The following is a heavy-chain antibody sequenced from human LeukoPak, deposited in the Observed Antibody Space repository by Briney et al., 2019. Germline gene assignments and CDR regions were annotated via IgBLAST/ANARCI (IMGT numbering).Heavy chain of an antibody. Sequence: PGGSLRLSCAASGFTLSSYAMHWVRQAPGKGLEWVAVILYDGSNKYYADSVKGRFTIYRDNSKNTLYLQMNSLRAEDTAVYYCARGGDYGDFNGMDVWGKGTTVTVSS. J-gene: IGHJ6*04. V-gene: IGHV3-30*04. CDR1: GFTLSSYA. CDR3: ARGGDYGDFNGMDV. CDR2: ILYDGSNK. D-gene: IGHD4-17*01.